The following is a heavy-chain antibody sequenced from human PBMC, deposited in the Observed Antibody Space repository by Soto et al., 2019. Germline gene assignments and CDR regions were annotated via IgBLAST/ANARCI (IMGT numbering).Heavy chain of an antibody. CDR2: ISWNSGSI. CDR1: GFTFDDYA. V-gene: IGHV3-9*01. Sequence: EVQLVESGGGLVQPGRSLRLSCAASGFTFDDYAMHWVRQAPGKGLEWVSGISWNSGSIGYADSVKGRFTISRDNAKNSLYLQMNSLRAEDTALYYCAKGLEWLRFKGRDDAFDIWGQGTMVTVSS. CDR3: AKGLEWLRFKGRDDAFDI. J-gene: IGHJ3*02. D-gene: IGHD5-12*01.